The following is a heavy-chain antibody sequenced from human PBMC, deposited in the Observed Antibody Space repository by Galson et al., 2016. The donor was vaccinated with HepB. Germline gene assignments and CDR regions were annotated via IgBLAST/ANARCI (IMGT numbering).Heavy chain of an antibody. D-gene: IGHD3/OR15-3a*01. J-gene: IGHJ5*02. CDR3: ARSLPTLSGLAIKKYNWFEP. CDR2: IIPLFGTP. V-gene: IGHV1-69*13. CDR1: GGTFSSFA. Sequence: SVKVSCKASGGTFSSFAISWVRQAPGQGLEWMGGIIPLFGTPHYSQKFQGRVTITADETTTTAYMELSSLRSEDTAVYYCARSLPTLSGLAIKKYNWFEPWGQGTLVTVSS.